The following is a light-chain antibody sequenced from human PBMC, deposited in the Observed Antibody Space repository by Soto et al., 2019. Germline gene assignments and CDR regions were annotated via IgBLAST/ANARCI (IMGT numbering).Light chain of an antibody. CDR1: QYISNN. Sequence: EIAMTQSPATLSVSLGERATLSCRASQYISNNLAWYQQRPGQAPSLLNYGASTRATGVPARFSGSGSGTDFLLSISGLQSEDSAVYYCQQYNHWSSITFGQGTRLEIK. CDR2: GAS. CDR3: QQYNHWSSIT. V-gene: IGKV3-15*01. J-gene: IGKJ5*01.